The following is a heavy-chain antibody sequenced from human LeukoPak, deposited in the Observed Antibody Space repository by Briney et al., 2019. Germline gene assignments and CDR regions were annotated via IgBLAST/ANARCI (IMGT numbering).Heavy chain of an antibody. CDR3: ARARRVVPAASYYYYGMDV. Sequence: PSETLSLTCTVSGGSISSYYWSWIRQPPGKGLEWIGYIYYSGSTNYNPSPKSRVTISVDTSKSQFSLKLSSVTAADTAVYYCARARRVVPAASYYYYGMDVWGQGTTVTVSS. D-gene: IGHD2-2*01. CDR1: GGSISSYY. CDR2: IYYSGST. J-gene: IGHJ6*02. V-gene: IGHV4-59*01.